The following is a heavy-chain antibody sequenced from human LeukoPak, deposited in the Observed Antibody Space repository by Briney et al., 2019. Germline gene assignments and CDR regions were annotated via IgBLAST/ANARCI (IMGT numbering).Heavy chain of an antibody. V-gene: IGHV4-59*01. Sequence: NPSETLSLTCTVPGGSISSYNWSWIRQPPGKGLEWIGYIYYSGSTNYNPSLKSRVTISVDTSKNQFSLKLSSVTAADTAVYYCARGVIVVVPAANAYYFDYWGQGTLVTVSS. CDR1: GGSISSYN. CDR3: ARGVIVVVPAANAYYFDY. J-gene: IGHJ4*02. CDR2: IYYSGST. D-gene: IGHD2-2*01.